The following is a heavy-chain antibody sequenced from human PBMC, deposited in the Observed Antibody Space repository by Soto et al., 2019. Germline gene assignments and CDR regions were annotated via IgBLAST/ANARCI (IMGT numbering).Heavy chain of an antibody. D-gene: IGHD2-15*01. CDR2: INSDGSVS. CDR3: ARGDCVGGTCYSLAGSFYYYMDV. Sequence: EVQLVESGGGLVQPGGSLRLSCAASGFTFSNYWMYWVRQAPGKGLEGGSRINSDGSVSSYAKSVKGRVTISRDNVKNTLYLQMYSLRAEDTAVYYCARGDCVGGTCYSLAGSFYYYMDVWGKGTTVTVFS. CDR1: GFTFSNYW. V-gene: IGHV3-74*02. J-gene: IGHJ6*03.